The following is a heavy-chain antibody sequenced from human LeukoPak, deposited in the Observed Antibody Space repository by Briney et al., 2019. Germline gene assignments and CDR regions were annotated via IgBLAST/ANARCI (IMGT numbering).Heavy chain of an antibody. CDR3: ARDHCTSTGCCEDYYYGMDV. CDR2: INPNSGGT. CDR1: GYTFTGYY. J-gene: IGHJ6*02. V-gene: IGHV1-2*02. Sequence: ASVKVSCKASGYTFTGYYIQWVRQAPGQGLEWMGWINPNSGGTTYAQKFQGRVTMTRDTSISTAYMELSRLRSDDTAVYYCARDHCTSTGCCEDYYYGMDVWGQGTTVTVSS. D-gene: IGHD2-2*01.